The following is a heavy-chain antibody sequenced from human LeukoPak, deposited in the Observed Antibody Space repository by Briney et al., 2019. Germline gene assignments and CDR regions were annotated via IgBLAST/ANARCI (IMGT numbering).Heavy chain of an antibody. CDR2: ISAYNGNT. J-gene: IGHJ6*03. Sequence: ASVKVSCKASGYTFTSYGISWVRQAPGQGLEWMGWISAYNGNTNYAQKFQGRVTMTIDTSTSTAYMELRSLRSGDTAVYYCARYASETYYYYMDVWGKGTTVTVSS. D-gene: IGHD3-9*01. CDR1: GYTFTSYG. V-gene: IGHV1-18*01. CDR3: ARYASETYYYYMDV.